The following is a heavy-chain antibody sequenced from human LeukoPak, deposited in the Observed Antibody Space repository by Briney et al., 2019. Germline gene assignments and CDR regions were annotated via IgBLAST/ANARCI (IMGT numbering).Heavy chain of an antibody. D-gene: IGHD3-22*01. Sequence: ASVKVSCKASGYTFTGYYIHWVRQAPGQGLEWMGWINPDSGVTNYAQKFQGRVTMTRDTSISTAYMELSSLRSEDTAVYYCARWGGAGGYYDSSGYSDYWGQGTLVTVSS. V-gene: IGHV1-2*02. J-gene: IGHJ4*02. CDR2: INPDSGVT. CDR3: ARWGGAGGYYDSSGYSDY. CDR1: GYTFTGYY.